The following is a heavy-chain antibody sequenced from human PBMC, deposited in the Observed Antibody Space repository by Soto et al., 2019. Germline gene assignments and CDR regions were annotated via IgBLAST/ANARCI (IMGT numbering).Heavy chain of an antibody. CDR1: GFSFSNYA. Sequence: PGGSLRLSCAASGFSFSNYAMSWVRQAPGKGLEWVSAISGSGDNTYYADSVKGRFTISRDKSKNTLFLLMSRLRVEDTAVYYCAKDAPGLYLFDYWGQGTLVTVSS. D-gene: IGHD1-1*01. CDR3: AKDAPGLYLFDY. CDR2: ISGSGDNT. V-gene: IGHV3-23*01. J-gene: IGHJ4*02.